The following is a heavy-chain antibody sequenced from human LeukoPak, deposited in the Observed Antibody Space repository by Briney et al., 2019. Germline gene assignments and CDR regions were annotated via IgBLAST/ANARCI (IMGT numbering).Heavy chain of an antibody. CDR1: GFTFSSYW. V-gene: IGHV3-7*01. CDR2: IKQDGSEK. CDR3: ARGYCSSTSCYPDAYYYYYMDV. J-gene: IGHJ6*03. Sequence: PGGSLRLSCEASGFTFSSYWMSWVRQAPGKGLEWVANIKQDGSEKYYVDSVKGRFTISRDNAKNSLYLQMNSLRAEDTAVYYCARGYCSSTSCYPDAYYYYYMDVWGKGTTVTVSS. D-gene: IGHD2-2*01.